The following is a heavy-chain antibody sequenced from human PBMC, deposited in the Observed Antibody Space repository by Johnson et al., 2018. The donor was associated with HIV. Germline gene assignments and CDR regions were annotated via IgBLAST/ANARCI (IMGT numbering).Heavy chain of an antibody. J-gene: IGHJ3*02. Sequence: QVPLVESGGGVVQPGGSLRLSCAASGFTFSSYGMHWVRQAPGKGLEWVAVISYDGSNIYSADSVKGRFTISRDNSKNTLDLQMNSLRAEDTAVYYCAREGGGYDGKGAFDIWGQGTMVTVSS. CDR1: GFTFSSYG. CDR2: ISYDGSNI. V-gene: IGHV3-30*03. D-gene: IGHD5-12*01. CDR3: AREGGGYDGKGAFDI.